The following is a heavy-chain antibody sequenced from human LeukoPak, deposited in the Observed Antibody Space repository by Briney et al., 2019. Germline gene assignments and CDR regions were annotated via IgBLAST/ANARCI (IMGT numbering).Heavy chain of an antibody. V-gene: IGHV4-39*01. CDR3: ARRGYYDSSGRHAFDV. J-gene: IGHJ3*01. Sequence: SETLSLTCTVSGGSISSSSYYWGWIRQPPGKGLEWIGSIYYSGSTYYNPSLKSRVTISVDTSKNQFSLKLSSVTAADTAVYYCARRGYYDSSGRHAFDVWGQGTMVTVSS. CDR2: IYYSGST. CDR1: GGSISSSSYY. D-gene: IGHD3-22*01.